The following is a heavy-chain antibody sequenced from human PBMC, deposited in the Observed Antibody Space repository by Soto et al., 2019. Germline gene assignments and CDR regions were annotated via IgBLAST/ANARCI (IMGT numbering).Heavy chain of an antibody. V-gene: IGHV3-30*18. Sequence: GGSLRLSCAASGFTFSSYGMHWVRQAPGKGLEWVAVISYDGSNKYYADSVKGRFTISRDNSKNTLYLQMNSLRAEDTAVYYCAKAVNIIAVAGTFDYWGQGTLVTVS. J-gene: IGHJ4*02. D-gene: IGHD6-19*01. CDR2: ISYDGSNK. CDR3: AKAVNIIAVAGTFDY. CDR1: GFTFSSYG.